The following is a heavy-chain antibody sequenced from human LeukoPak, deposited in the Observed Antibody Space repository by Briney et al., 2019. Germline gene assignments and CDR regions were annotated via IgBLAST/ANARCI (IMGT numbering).Heavy chain of an antibody. CDR2: IDHSGNT. J-gene: IGHJ6*03. CDR1: GGSFSGFF. D-gene: IGHD4-17*01. CDR3: ARKGPLRDSIPFMDV. V-gene: IGHV4-34*01. Sequence: SETLSLTCAVYGGSFSGFFWSWIRQPPGKGLEWIGEIDHSGNTNYNPSLRSRVTISVDTSKNQFSLKVSSLTAADTAAYYCARKGPLRDSIPFMDVWGEGTTVTVSS.